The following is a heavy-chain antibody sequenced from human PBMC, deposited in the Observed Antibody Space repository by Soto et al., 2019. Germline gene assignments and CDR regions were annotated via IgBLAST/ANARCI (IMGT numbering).Heavy chain of an antibody. V-gene: IGHV1-24*01. CDR3: AIVSRGGTYSGFDY. CDR1: GYTLTGLS. J-gene: IGHJ4*02. Sequence: ASVKVSCKVSGYTLTGLSMHWVRQAPGKGLEWMTGFDPEDGERIYAQKFQDRLTMSEDTSTDTAYMEVNSLRSDDTAIYYCAIVSRGGTYSGFDYWGQGTLVTVS. CDR2: FDPEDGER. D-gene: IGHD1-26*01.